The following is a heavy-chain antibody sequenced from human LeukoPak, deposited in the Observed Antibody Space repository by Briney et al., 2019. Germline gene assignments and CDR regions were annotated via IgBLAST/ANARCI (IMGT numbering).Heavy chain of an antibody. J-gene: IGHJ6*02. D-gene: IGHD6-13*01. CDR1: GFTFSSYA. CDR2: ISGSGGST. CDR3: ANGEQQLGSYYYYGMDV. Sequence: GGSLRLSCAASGFTFSSYAMSWVRQAPGKGLEWVSAISGSGGSTYYADSVKGRFTISRDNSKNTLYLQMNSLRAEDTAVYHCANGEQQLGSYYYYGMDVWGQGTTVTVSS. V-gene: IGHV3-23*01.